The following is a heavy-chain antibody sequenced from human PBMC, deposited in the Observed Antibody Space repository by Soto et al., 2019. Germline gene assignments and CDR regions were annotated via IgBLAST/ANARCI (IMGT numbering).Heavy chain of an antibody. J-gene: IGHJ4*02. CDR1: GYSLTELS. Sequence: QVQLVQSGAEVKTPGASVKVSCKVSGYSLTELSIHWVRQAPGKGLEWMGGSDPEDGERVYAPKFQGRVTMTEDPSTATAYMELSSLRSKDTAVYYCTTLNKSGGDLDYWGQGTLVTVSS. CDR3: TTLNKSGGDLDY. CDR2: SDPEDGER. D-gene: IGHD3-16*01. V-gene: IGHV1-24*01.